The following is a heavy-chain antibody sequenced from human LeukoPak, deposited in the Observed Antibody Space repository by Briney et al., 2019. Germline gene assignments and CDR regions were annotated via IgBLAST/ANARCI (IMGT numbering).Heavy chain of an antibody. CDR3: ARAKRDYGDYVRPFDY. Sequence: GGSLRLSCAASGFTFSNYDMHWVRQATGKGLEWVSAIGTAGDTYYPGSVKGRFTISREDAKNSLYLQMNSLRAGDTAVYYCARAKRDYGDYVRPFDYWGQGTLVTVSS. V-gene: IGHV3-13*01. CDR1: GFTFSNYD. D-gene: IGHD4-17*01. J-gene: IGHJ4*02. CDR2: IGTAGDT.